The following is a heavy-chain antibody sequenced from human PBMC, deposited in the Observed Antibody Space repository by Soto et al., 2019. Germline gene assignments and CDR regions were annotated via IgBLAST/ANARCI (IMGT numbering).Heavy chain of an antibody. Sequence: QVRLVQSGAEVKKPGASVKISCRASGYTFTTYTILWLRQAPGQRPEWMAWINPGTGDTKYSENLQGRVSVTRDSSANTAYMELRNLRSEDTAIYYCARKQPGPHIGWAWALQVWGQGTKVTVSS. CDR3: ARKQPGPHIGWAWALQV. CDR2: INPGTGDT. J-gene: IGHJ3*01. CDR1: GYTFTTYT. D-gene: IGHD6-13*01. V-gene: IGHV1-3*01.